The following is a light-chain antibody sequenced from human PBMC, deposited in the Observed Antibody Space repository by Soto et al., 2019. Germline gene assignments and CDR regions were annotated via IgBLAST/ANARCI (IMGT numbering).Light chain of an antibody. Sequence: EIVMTQSPATLSVSPGERATLSCRASQSVSSNLAWYQQKPGQAPRLLIYDTSTRATGISGRFSGSGSGTDFTLTISGLQSEDFAVYYCQQYNDWSPSWTFGQGTKVYIK. CDR3: QQYNDWSPSWT. CDR1: QSVSSN. V-gene: IGKV3-15*01. CDR2: DTS. J-gene: IGKJ1*01.